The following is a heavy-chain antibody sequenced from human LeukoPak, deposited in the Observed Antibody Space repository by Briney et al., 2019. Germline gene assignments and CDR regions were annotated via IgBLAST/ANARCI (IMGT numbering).Heavy chain of an antibody. Sequence: ASVKVSCKASGYTFTGHYMHWVRQAPGQGLEWMGWINPNSGGTNYPLKFQGRVTMTRDTSISTAYMELSRLTSDDTAVYYCVPSNDYYYYFDYWGQGTLVTVPS. J-gene: IGHJ4*02. CDR3: VPSNDYYYYFDY. CDR2: INPNSGGT. CDR1: GYTFTGHY. V-gene: IGHV1-2*02. D-gene: IGHD3-22*01.